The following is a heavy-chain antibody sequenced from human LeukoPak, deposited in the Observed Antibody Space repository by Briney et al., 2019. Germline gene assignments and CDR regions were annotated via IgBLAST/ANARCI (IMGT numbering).Heavy chain of an antibody. D-gene: IGHD5-12*01. Sequence: SETLSLTCAVYGGSFSGYYWSWIRQPPGKGLEWIGEINHSGSTNYNPSLKSRVTISVDTPKNQFSLKLSSVTAADTAVYYCAREGLVATIDYWGQGTLVTVSS. V-gene: IGHV4-34*01. J-gene: IGHJ4*02. CDR1: GGSFSGYY. CDR3: AREGLVATIDY. CDR2: INHSGST.